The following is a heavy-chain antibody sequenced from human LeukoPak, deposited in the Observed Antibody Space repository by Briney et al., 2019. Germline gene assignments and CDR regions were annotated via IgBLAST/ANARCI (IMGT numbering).Heavy chain of an antibody. CDR1: GFTFSSYA. V-gene: IGHV3-23*01. CDR2: ISGSGGST. Sequence: GGSLRLSCAASGFTFSSYAMSWVRQAPGKGLEWVSAISGSGGSTYYADSVKGRFTISRDNSKNTLYLQMNSLRAEDTAVYYCARDARAQGGYYDSSEYYFDYWGQGTLVTVSS. CDR3: ARDARAQGGYYDSSEYYFDY. D-gene: IGHD3-22*01. J-gene: IGHJ4*02.